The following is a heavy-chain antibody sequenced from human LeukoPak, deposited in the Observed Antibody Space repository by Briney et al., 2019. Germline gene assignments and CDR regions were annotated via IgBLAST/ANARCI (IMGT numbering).Heavy chain of an antibody. V-gene: IGHV3-13*01. Sequence: GGSLRLSCAASGFTFSSYDMHWVRQPTGKGLEWVSAIGVAANTFYSGSVKGRFTISRENAKNSLFLLMTSLRAADTAVYYCARQNTPHGNFDYWGQGILVTVSS. CDR1: GFTFSSYD. CDR2: IGVAANT. J-gene: IGHJ4*02. D-gene: IGHD1-26*01. CDR3: ARQNTPHGNFDY.